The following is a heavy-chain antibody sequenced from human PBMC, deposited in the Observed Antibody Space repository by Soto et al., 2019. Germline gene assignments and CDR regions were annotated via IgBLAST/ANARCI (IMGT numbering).Heavy chain of an antibody. V-gene: IGHV4-31*03. Sequence: QVQLQESGPGLVKSSQTLSLTCTVSGGSISSDGNYWSWIRQHPGKGLEWIGYIYYSGSTYYNPSLKSRVIISVDTSKNQFSLKLNSVTAADTAVYYCARARMVRGIIYYYGMDVWGQGTTVTVSS. CDR2: IYYSGST. CDR1: GGSISSDGNY. J-gene: IGHJ6*02. D-gene: IGHD3-10*01. CDR3: ARARMVRGIIYYYGMDV.